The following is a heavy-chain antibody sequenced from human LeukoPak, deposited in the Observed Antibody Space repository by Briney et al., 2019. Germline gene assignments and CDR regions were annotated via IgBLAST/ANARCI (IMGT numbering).Heavy chain of an antibody. CDR1: GGSISSGGYY. J-gene: IGHJ5*02. CDR3: ARGASGWFDP. V-gene: IGHV4-31*03. Sequence: SETLSLTCTVSGGSISSGGYYWSWIRQHPGKGLEWVGYIYYSGSTYYNPSLKSRLTISVDTSKNQFSLKLSSVTAADTAVYYCARGASGWFDPWGQGTLVTVSS. D-gene: IGHD6-25*01. CDR2: IYYSGST.